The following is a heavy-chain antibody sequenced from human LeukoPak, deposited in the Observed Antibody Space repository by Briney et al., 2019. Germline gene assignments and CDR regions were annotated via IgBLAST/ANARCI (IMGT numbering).Heavy chain of an antibody. V-gene: IGHV1-18*01. CDR2: ISAYNGNT. CDR3: ARGGEILRFLEWLSPYDY. J-gene: IGHJ4*02. Sequence: GASVKVSCKASGYTFTSYGISWVRQAPGQGLEWMGWISAYNGNTNYAQKLQGRVTMTTDTSTSTAYMDLRSLRSDDTAVYYCARGGEILRFLEWLSPYDYWGQGTLVTVSS. CDR1: GYTFTSYG. D-gene: IGHD3-3*01.